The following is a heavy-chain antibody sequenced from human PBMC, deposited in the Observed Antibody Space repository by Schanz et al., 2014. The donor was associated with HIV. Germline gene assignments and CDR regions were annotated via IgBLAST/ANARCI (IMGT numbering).Heavy chain of an antibody. CDR2: IHHSGDT. CDR3: ARSQDTSWFF. V-gene: IGHV4-31*03. Sequence: QVQLQESGPGLVKPSQTLSLTCTVSGGSISTGGYYWAWVRQPPGKGREWIGYIHHSGDTYYDASLRRRVTVSMDTSKNRFSLKMTAVTAADTAVYYCARSQDTSWFFWGQGTLVTVSS. D-gene: IGHD2-2*01. CDR1: GGSISTGGYY. J-gene: IGHJ4*02.